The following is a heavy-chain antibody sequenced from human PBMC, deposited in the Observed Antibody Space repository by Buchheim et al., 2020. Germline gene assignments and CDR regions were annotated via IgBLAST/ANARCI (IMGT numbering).Heavy chain of an antibody. CDR2: IYYSGST. CDR1: GASMNDYY. V-gene: IGHV4-59*01. Sequence: QVLLQESGPGMVKPSETLSLTCNVSGASMNDYYWSWIRLPPGKGLEWLGYIYYSGSTTYNPSLKSRVTISIYPSQNQFSLRLTSVTAADTAVYYCARFPVQRKPYWGQGIL. D-gene: IGHD5-24*01. J-gene: IGHJ4*02. CDR3: ARFPVQRKPY.